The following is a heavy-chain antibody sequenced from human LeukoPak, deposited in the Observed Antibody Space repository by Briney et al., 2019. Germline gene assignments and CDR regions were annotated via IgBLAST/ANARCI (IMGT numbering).Heavy chain of an antibody. V-gene: IGHV3-48*01. Sequence: AGGSLRLSCAASGFTFSGYSMDWVRQAPGKGLEWGSYISSSSSTIYYADSVKGRFTISRDNAKNSLYLQMNSLRAEDTAVYYCARDDGSSWYNFDYWGQGTLVTVSS. CDR1: GFTFSGYS. J-gene: IGHJ4*02. CDR3: ARDDGSSWYNFDY. D-gene: IGHD6-13*01. CDR2: ISSSSSTI.